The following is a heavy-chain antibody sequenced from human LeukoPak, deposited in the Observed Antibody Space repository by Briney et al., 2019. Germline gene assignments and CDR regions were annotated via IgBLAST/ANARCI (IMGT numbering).Heavy chain of an antibody. Sequence: GGSLRLSCAVSGFTFSDYYMSWIRQAPGKGLEWVSYIGSSGTTIYYADSVKGRFTISRDNAKNSLYLQMNSLRADDTAVYYCARSSLSSSWLFDYWGQGTLVTVSS. D-gene: IGHD6-13*01. CDR2: IGSSGTTI. J-gene: IGHJ4*02. CDR3: ARSSLSSSWLFDY. V-gene: IGHV3-11*01. CDR1: GFTFSDYY.